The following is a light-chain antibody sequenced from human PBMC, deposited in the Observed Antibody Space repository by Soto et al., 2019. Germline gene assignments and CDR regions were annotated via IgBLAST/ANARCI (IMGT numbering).Light chain of an antibody. CDR3: QHRGNWPLT. CDR2: QTS. CDR1: QYINTR. J-gene: IGKJ4*01. Sequence: EIVLTQSPATLSSFPGDRVTLSCRASQYINTRLAWYQHRPGQSPRLLIYQTSLRAAGIPARFSASGSGTDFTLTISSLEPEDFAVYFCQHRGNWPLTFGGGTKVDI. V-gene: IGKV3-11*01.